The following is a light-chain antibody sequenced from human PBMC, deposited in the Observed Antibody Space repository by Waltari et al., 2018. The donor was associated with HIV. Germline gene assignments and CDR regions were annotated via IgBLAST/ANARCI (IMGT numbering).Light chain of an antibody. CDR2: SYN. V-gene: IGLV1-44*01. J-gene: IGLJ2*01. CDR1: SSNIGSNT. Sequence: QSVLTQPPSASGTPGQRVTISCSGSSSNIGSNTVNWYQQLPGTAPKLLIYSYNLRPSGVPDRFSGSKSGTSASLAISGLQSEVEADYYCAAWDDSLKGPIFGGGTKVTVL. CDR3: AAWDDSLKGPI.